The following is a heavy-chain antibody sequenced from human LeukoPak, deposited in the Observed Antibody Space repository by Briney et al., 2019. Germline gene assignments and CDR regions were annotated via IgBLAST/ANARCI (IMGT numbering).Heavy chain of an antibody. D-gene: IGHD2-2*01. J-gene: IGHJ4*02. CDR3: ASLVVPAAMGEFDY. V-gene: IGHV3-30*02. CDR2: IRYDGTNN. Sequence: GGSLRLSCAASGFTLSSYGMHWVRQAPGKGLEWVAFIRYDGTNNYYADSVKGRFTISRDISKNTLYLQMNSLRAEDTAVYYCASLVVPAAMGEFDYWGQGTLVTVSS. CDR1: GFTLSSYG.